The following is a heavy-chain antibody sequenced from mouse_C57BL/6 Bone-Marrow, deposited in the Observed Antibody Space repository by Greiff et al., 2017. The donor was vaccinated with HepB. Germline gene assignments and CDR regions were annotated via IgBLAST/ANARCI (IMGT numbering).Heavy chain of an antibody. CDR1: GFSLTSYG. CDR2: IWSGGST. V-gene: IGHV2-4*01. J-gene: IGHJ4*01. D-gene: IGHD4-1*01. Sequence: VQLQESGPGLVQPSQSLSITCTVSGFSLTSYGVHWVRQPPGKGLEWLGVIWSGGSTDYNAAFISRLSISKDNSKSQVFFKMNSLQADDTAIYYCAKKGNWEGYAMDYWGQGTSVTVAS. CDR3: AKKGNWEGYAMDY.